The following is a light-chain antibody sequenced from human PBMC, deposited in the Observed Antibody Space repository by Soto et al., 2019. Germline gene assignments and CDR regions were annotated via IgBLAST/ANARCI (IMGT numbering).Light chain of an antibody. V-gene: IGKV3-20*01. CDR1: QSVSSSY. Sequence: EIVLTQSPGTLSLSPEERATLSCRASQSVSSSYLAWYQQKPGQAPMLLIYGASSRATGIPDRFSGSGSGTDFTITISRLEPEDFAVYYCQQSGSSPPYTFGQGTKLEIK. CDR2: GAS. CDR3: QQSGSSPPYT. J-gene: IGKJ2*01.